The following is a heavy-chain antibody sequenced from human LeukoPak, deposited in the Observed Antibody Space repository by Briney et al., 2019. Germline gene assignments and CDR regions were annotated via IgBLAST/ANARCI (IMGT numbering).Heavy chain of an antibody. J-gene: IGHJ5*02. CDR2: ISSSGSTI. D-gene: IGHD3-16*01. CDR3: ASVTTRDYSTWGRYPPPFDN. V-gene: IGHV3-48*03. Sequence: GGALRLSCAGSTLTFSSDEMNWVRQAPGKGLEGVSYISSSGSTIYYAASVRGRFTSSRDNANNSLYLQMHSLRDQDAAIYYCASVTTRDYSTWGRYPPPFDNWGPGTLVTVSS. CDR1: TLTFSSDE.